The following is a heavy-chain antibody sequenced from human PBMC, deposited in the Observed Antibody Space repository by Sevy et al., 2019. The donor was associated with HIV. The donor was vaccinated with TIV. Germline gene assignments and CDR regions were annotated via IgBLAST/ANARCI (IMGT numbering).Heavy chain of an antibody. Sequence: SETLSLTCTVSGGSISSGNYYWSGIRQPAGKGLEWIGRIYTSGSTNYNPSLKSRVTMSVDTSKNQFSLQLSSVTAADTAVYYCARESGDCSSTSCYEGVFDYWGQGTLVTVSS. CDR1: GGSISSGNYY. CDR3: ARESGDCSSTSCYEGVFDY. CDR2: IYTSGST. D-gene: IGHD2-2*01. J-gene: IGHJ4*02. V-gene: IGHV4-61*02.